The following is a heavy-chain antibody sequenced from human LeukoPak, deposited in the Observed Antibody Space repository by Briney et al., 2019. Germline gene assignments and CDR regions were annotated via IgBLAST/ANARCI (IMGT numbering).Heavy chain of an antibody. CDR3: AELGITMIGGV. CDR1: GFTFSSYA. J-gene: IGHJ6*04. CDR2: ISYDGSNK. D-gene: IGHD3-10*02. Sequence: PGRSLRLSCAASGFTFSSYAMHWVRQAPGKGLEWVAVISYDGSNKYYADSVKGRFTISRDNSKNTLYLQMNSLRAEDTAVYYRAELGITMIGGVWGKGTTVTISS. V-gene: IGHV3-30*04.